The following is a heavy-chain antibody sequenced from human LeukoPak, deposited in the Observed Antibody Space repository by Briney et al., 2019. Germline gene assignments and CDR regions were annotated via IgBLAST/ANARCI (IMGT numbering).Heavy chain of an antibody. D-gene: IGHD3-3*01. J-gene: IGHJ4*02. CDR3: ARLWSGNDY. Sequence: GGSLRLSPAVSGFTFCSYTMHWVRQAPGKGLEYVSAISSNGGSTYYADSVKGRFTISRDNSKNTLYLQMGSLRAEDMAVYYCARLWSGNDYWGQGTLVTVSS. V-gene: IGHV3-64*02. CDR1: GFTFCSYT. CDR2: ISSNGGST.